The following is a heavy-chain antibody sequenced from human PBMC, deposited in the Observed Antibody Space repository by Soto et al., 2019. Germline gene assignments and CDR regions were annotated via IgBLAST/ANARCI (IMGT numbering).Heavy chain of an antibody. Sequence: PGGSLRLSCAASGFTFSSYAMHWVRQAPGKGLEWVAVISYDGSNKYYADSVKGRFTISRDNSKNTLYLQMNSLRAEDTAVYYCARGDDSSGYYGPDFDYWGQGTLVTVSS. CDR2: ISYDGSNK. D-gene: IGHD3-22*01. CDR3: ARGDDSSGYYGPDFDY. J-gene: IGHJ4*02. V-gene: IGHV3-30-3*01. CDR1: GFTFSSYA.